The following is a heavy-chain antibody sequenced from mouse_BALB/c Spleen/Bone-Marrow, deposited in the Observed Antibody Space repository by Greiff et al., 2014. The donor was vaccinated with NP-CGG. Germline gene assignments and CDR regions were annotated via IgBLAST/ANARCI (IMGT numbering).Heavy chain of an antibody. V-gene: IGHV1-9*01. CDR3: VRFHYYFDY. CDR2: ILPGNGDT. Sequence: QVQLQQPGAELMKPGASVKISCEATGYTFSRYWIEWVKQRPGHGLEWIGEILPGNGDTNYNENFKGKATFTADTSSNTAYMQLSSLTSEDSAVYYCVRFHYYFDYWGQGTTLTVSS. CDR1: GYTFSRYW. J-gene: IGHJ2*01.